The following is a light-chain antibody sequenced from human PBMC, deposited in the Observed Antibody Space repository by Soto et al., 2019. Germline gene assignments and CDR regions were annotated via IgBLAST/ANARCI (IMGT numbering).Light chain of an antibody. V-gene: IGKV1-5*01. CDR3: PKYDSHYSGP. J-gene: IGKJ1*01. CDR2: DAS. CDR1: QTINSW. Sequence: DIPMTQSPSTLSASVGDRVTSTCRASQTINSWLHWYQQKPGKAHKVLIFDASSLKTGVPSRFSGSGSGTEFTLTIIQLQPDDFATYCCPKYDSHYSGPFGQGHKVEI.